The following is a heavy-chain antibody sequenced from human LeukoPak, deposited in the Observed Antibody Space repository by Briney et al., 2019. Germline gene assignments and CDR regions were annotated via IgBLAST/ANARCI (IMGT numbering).Heavy chain of an antibody. CDR3: ARYSSGWRSFDI. Sequence: SETLSLTCTISGGSISSYYWSWIRQPPGKGLEWIGYIYYSGSTNYNPSLTSRVTISVDTSKNQFSLNLSSVTAADTAVYYCARYSSGWRSFDIWGQGTLVTVSS. J-gene: IGHJ3*02. V-gene: IGHV4-59*01. D-gene: IGHD6-19*01. CDR2: IYYSGST. CDR1: GGSISSYY.